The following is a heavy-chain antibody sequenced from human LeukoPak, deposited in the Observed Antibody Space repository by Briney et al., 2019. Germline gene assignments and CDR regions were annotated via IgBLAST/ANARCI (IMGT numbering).Heavy chain of an antibody. Sequence: PPETLSLTCTVSGGSISSYYWSWIRQPPGKGLEWIGYIYYSGSTNYNPSLKSRVTIPVDTSKNQFSLKLSSVTAADTAVYYCARSGPRSYYDFWSGIDAFDIWGQGTMVTVSS. CDR3: ARSGPRSYYDFWSGIDAFDI. V-gene: IGHV4-59*01. CDR2: IYYSGST. D-gene: IGHD3-3*01. J-gene: IGHJ3*02. CDR1: GGSISSYY.